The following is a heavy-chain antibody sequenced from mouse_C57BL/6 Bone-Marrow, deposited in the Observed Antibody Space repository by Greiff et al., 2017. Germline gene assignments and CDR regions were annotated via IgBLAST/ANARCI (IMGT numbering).Heavy chain of an antibody. J-gene: IGHJ3*01. D-gene: IGHD1-1*01. V-gene: IGHV1-26*01. CDR2: INPNNGGT. CDR1: GYTFTDYY. CDR3: ARDSYYYYGSSYGAWFAY. Sequence: EVQLQQSGPELVKPGASVKISCKASGYTFTDYYMNWVKQSHGKSLEWIGDINPNNGGTSYNQKFKGKATLTVDKSSSTAYMELRSLTSEDSAVYYCARDSYYYYGSSYGAWFAYWGQGTLVTVSA.